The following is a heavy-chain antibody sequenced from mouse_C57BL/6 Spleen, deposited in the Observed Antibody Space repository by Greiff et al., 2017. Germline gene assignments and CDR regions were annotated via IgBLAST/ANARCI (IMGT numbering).Heavy chain of an antibody. CDR1: GYSFTGYY. D-gene: IGHD2-14*01. Sequence: EVKVVESGPELVKPGASVKISCKASGYSFTGYYMNWVKQSPEKSLEWIGEINPSTGGTTYNQKFKAKATLTVDKSSSTAYMQLKSLTSEDSAVYYCARGVPYYFDYWGQGTTLTVSS. CDR2: INPSTGGT. CDR3: ARGVPYYFDY. V-gene: IGHV1-42*01. J-gene: IGHJ2*01.